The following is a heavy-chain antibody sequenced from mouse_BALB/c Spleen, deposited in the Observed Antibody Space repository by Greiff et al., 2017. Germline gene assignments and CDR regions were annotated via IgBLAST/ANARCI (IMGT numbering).Heavy chain of an antibody. Sequence: DVKLVESGGDLVKPGGSLKLSCAASGFTFSSYGMSWVRQTPDKRLEWVATISSGGSYTYYPDSVKGRFTISRDNAKNTLYLQMSSLKSEDTAMYYCARRMITTYFDVWGAGTTVTVSS. CDR2: ISSGGSYT. CDR3: ARRMITTYFDV. CDR1: GFTFSSYG. J-gene: IGHJ1*01. V-gene: IGHV5-6*02. D-gene: IGHD2-4*01.